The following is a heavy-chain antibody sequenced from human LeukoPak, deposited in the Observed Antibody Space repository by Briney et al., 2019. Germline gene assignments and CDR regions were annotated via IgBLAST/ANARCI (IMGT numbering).Heavy chain of an antibody. CDR1: GDSLSSYY. V-gene: IGHV4-59*01. CDR3: ARDSSGWSPLFDY. Sequence: PSETLSLTCTVSGDSLSSYYWSWIRQPPGKGLEWIGYISYSGSTNYNPSLKSRVTISIDTSKIQFSLRLSSVTAADTAVYYCARDSSGWSPLFDYWGQGTLVTVSS. D-gene: IGHD6-19*01. CDR2: ISYSGST. J-gene: IGHJ4*02.